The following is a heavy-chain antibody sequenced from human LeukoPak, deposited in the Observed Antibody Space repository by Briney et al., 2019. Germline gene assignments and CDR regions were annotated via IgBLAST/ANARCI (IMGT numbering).Heavy chain of an antibody. Sequence: GGSLRLSCAASGFTFSSYGMSWVRQAPGKGLEWVAAISCSGGSTYYADSVKGRFTISRDNSKNTLYLQMNSLRAEDTAVYYCANGYYYDSSGSSGWGQGTLVTVSS. J-gene: IGHJ4*02. D-gene: IGHD3-22*01. V-gene: IGHV3-23*01. CDR3: ANGYYYDSSGSSG. CDR2: ISCSGGST. CDR1: GFTFSSYG.